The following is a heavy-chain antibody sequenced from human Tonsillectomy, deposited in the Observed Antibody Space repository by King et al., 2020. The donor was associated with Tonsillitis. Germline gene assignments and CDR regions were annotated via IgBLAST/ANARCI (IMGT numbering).Heavy chain of an antibody. V-gene: IGHV3-7*01. J-gene: IGHJ4*02. CDR1: GFTFSSYW. D-gene: IGHD6-19*01. CDR3: AGGQWLVLGGCDY. CDR2: IKQDGSEK. Sequence: VQLVESGGGLVQPGGSLRLSCAASGFTFSSYWMSWVRQAPGKGLEWVANIKQDGSEKYYVDSVKGRFTISRDNAKNSLYLQMNSLRAEDTAAYYCAGGQWLVLGGCDYWGQGTLVTVSS.